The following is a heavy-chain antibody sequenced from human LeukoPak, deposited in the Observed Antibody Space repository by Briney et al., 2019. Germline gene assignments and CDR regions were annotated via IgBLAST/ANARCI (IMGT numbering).Heavy chain of an antibody. CDR1: GFTFSSYG. CDR3: AKPELSGGYFDY. D-gene: IGHD1-14*01. Sequence: GRSLGLSCAASGFTFSSYGMHWVRRAPGKGLEWVAVISYDGSNKYYADSVKGRFTISRDNSKNTLYLQMNSLRAEDTAVYYCAKPELSGGYFDYWGQGTLVTVSS. CDR2: ISYDGSNK. V-gene: IGHV3-30*18. J-gene: IGHJ4*02.